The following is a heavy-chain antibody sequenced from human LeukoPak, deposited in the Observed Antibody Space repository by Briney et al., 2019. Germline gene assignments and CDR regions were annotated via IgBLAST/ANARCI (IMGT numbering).Heavy chain of an antibody. CDR2: INSDGSST. CDR3: ARKMLDRYCSSTTCQRPFEY. V-gene: IGHV3-74*01. D-gene: IGHD2-2*01. CDR1: GFTFSSYS. J-gene: IGHJ4*02. Sequence: GGSLRLSCAASGFTFSSYSMNWVRQAPGKGLVWVSRINSDGSSTDYADSVKGRFTISRDNAKNTLYLQMNNLRAEDTAVYYCARKMLDRYCSSTTCQRPFEYWGQGTLVTVAS.